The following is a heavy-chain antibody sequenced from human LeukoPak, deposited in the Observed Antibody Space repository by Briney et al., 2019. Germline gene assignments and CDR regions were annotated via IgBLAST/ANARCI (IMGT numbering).Heavy chain of an antibody. Sequence: GRSLRLSCTASGFTFGDYAMSWVRQAPGKGREGVGFIRSKAYGGTTEYAASVKGRFTISRDDSKSIAYLQMNSLKTEDTAVYYCTLPGYYFDYWGQGTLVTVSS. CDR2: IRSKAYGGTT. CDR1: GFTFGDYA. J-gene: IGHJ4*02. D-gene: IGHD3-10*01. V-gene: IGHV3-49*04. CDR3: TLPGYYFDY.